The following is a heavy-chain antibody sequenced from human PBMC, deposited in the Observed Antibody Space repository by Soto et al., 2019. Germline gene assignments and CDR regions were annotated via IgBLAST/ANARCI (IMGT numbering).Heavy chain of an antibody. CDR3: ASTTSYYYDSSGSEPYGMDV. CDR2: IKQDGSEK. CDR1: GFTFSSYW. Sequence: PGGSLRLSCAASGFTFSSYWMSWVRQAPGKGLERVANIKQDGSEKYYVDSVKGRFTISRDNAKNSLYLQMNSLRAEDTAVYYCASTTSYYYDSSGSEPYGMDVWGQGTTVTVSS. D-gene: IGHD3-22*01. V-gene: IGHV3-7*05. J-gene: IGHJ6*02.